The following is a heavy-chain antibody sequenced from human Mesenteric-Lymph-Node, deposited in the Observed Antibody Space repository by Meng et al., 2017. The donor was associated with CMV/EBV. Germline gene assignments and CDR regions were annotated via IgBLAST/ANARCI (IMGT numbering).Heavy chain of an antibody. D-gene: IGHD3-3*01. CDR2: LNRDGSAQ. CDR1: GFICSKFY. J-gene: IGHJ4*02. Sequence: LSCAAVGFICSKFYMAWVRQAPEKGLGWVANLNRDGSAQFYVDYLKGRFTVSRDNTKNSLFLEMNSLRVEDTAVYYCARNNEWTFEYWGQGALVTVSS. CDR3: ARNNEWTFEY. V-gene: IGHV3-7*01.